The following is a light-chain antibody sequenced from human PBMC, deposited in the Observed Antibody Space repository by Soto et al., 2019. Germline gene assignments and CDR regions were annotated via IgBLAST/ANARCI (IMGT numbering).Light chain of an antibody. CDR1: QSISSW. V-gene: IGKV1-5*03. Sequence: DLQMTQSPSTLSASVGDRVTITCRASQSISSWLAWYQQKPGKAPKLLIYKASNLESGVPSRFSGSASGTEFTLTISSLQPDDLASYYCQQYNGYSGTFGQGTKLEIK. J-gene: IGKJ2*02. CDR3: QQYNGYSGT. CDR2: KAS.